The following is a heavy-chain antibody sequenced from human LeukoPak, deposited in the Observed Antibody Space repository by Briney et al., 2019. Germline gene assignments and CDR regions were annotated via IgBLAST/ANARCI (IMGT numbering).Heavy chain of an antibody. CDR1: GGSISSSNW. D-gene: IGHD6-19*01. Sequence: SETLSLTCAVSGGSISSSNWWSWIRQPPGKGLEWIGEIYHSGSTNYNPSLKSRVTISVDTSKNQFSLKLSSVTAADTAVYYCARLAIAVTTESWYFDLWGRGTLVTVSS. CDR2: IYHSGST. V-gene: IGHV4-4*02. CDR3: ARLAIAVTTESWYFDL. J-gene: IGHJ2*01.